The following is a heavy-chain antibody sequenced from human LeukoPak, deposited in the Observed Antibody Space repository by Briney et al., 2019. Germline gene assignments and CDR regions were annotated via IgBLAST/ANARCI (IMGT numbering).Heavy chain of an antibody. V-gene: IGHV1-2*02. J-gene: IGHJ4*02. CDR2: IDPNSGGT. CDR1: GYTFTGYY. Sequence: ASVKVSCKASGYTFTGYYMHWVRQAPGQGLEWMGWIDPNSGGTNYAQKFQGRVTMTRDTSISTAYMELSRLRSDDTAVYYCAREATTVTTYYYWGQGTLATVSS. CDR3: AREATTVTTYYY. D-gene: IGHD4-17*01.